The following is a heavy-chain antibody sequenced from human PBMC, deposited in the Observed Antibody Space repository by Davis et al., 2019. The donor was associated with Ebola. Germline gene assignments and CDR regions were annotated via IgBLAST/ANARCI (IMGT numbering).Heavy chain of an antibody. CDR1: GGSISSSSYY. J-gene: IGHJ4*02. CDR3: ARGLNGVDY. CDR2: IYYSGST. D-gene: IGHD2-8*01. V-gene: IGHV4-39*07. Sequence: PSETLSLTCTVSGGSISSSSYYWGWIRQPPGKGLEWIGSIYYSGSTYYNPSLKSRVTISVDTSKNQFSLKLSSVTAADTAVYYCARGLNGVDYWGQGTLVTVSS.